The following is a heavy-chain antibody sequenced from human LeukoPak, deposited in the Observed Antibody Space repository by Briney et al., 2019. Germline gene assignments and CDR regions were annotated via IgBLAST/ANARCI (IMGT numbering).Heavy chain of an antibody. V-gene: IGHV3-30*03. J-gene: IGHJ3*02. CDR3: TRPAPPGGIVYGFHI. Sequence: GALRLSCAASGLIFTTYSMHLVRQGPGKGLEWVAIISYDGNYRNYADSVKGRFTISRDNSKNTLYLQMNSLGAEDAAVYYCTRPAPPGGIVYGFHIWGQGTMVTVSS. D-gene: IGHD3-16*02. CDR1: GLIFTTYS. CDR2: ISYDGNYR.